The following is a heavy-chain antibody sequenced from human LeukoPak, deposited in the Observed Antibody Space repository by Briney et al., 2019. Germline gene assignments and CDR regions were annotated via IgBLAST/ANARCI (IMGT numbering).Heavy chain of an antibody. J-gene: IGHJ5*02. D-gene: IGHD3-10*01. CDR2: IYHSGST. CDR3: ARHVDPVTYYYGSANWFDP. V-gene: IGHV4-4*02. CDR1: GGSISSSNW. Sequence: PSGTLSLTCAVSGGSISSSNWWSWVRQPPGKGLEWIGEIYHSGSTNYNPSLKSRVTISVDKSKNQFSLKLSSVTAADTAVYYCARHVDPVTYYYGSANWFDPWGQGTLVTVSS.